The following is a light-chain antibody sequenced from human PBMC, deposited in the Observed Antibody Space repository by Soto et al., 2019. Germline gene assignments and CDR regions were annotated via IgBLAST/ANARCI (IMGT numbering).Light chain of an antibody. Sequence: QSVLTQPPSVSGAPGQRVTISCTGSSSNIGAGYDVHWYQQLPGTAPKLLIYGNSNRPSGVPDRFSGCKSGTSASLAITGLQAEDEADYYCQSYDSSLSGYWVFGGGTKLTVL. CDR1: SSNIGAGYD. CDR3: QSYDSSLSGYWV. J-gene: IGLJ3*02. V-gene: IGLV1-40*01. CDR2: GNS.